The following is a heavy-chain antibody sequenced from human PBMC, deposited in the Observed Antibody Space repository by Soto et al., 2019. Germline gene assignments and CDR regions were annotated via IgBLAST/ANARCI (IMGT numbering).Heavy chain of an antibody. CDR2: INWNGGST. V-gene: IGHV3-20*04. Sequence: EVQLVESGGGVVRPGGSLRLSCAASGFTFDDYGMSWVRQAPGKGLEWVSGINWNGGSTGYADSVKGRFTISRDNAENSLYLEMTWLRAEDKALYYCARVYSSGWYGPGRYWGQGTLVTVSS. CDR1: GFTFDDYG. J-gene: IGHJ4*02. CDR3: ARVYSSGWYGPGRY. D-gene: IGHD6-19*01.